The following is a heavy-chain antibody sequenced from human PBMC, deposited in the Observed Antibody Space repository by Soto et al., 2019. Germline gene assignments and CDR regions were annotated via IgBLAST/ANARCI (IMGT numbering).Heavy chain of an antibody. J-gene: IGHJ4*02. CDR3: ARQISDFWSGYRYYFDY. CDR2: ISAYNGNT. Sequence: ASVKASCKASGDTFTSYGISWVRQAPEQGLEWMGWISAYNGNTNYAQKLQGRVTMTTDTSTSTAYMELRSLRSDDTAVYYCARQISDFWSGYRYYFDYWGQGTLVTVSS. CDR1: GDTFTSYG. D-gene: IGHD3-3*01. V-gene: IGHV1-18*01.